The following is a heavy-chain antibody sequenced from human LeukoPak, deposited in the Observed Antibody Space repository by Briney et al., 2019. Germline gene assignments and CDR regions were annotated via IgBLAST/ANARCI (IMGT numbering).Heavy chain of an antibody. V-gene: IGHV4-31*03. D-gene: IGHD3-3*01. Sequence: SETLSLTCTVSGGSISSGGYYWSWIRQHPGKGLEWIGYIYYSGSTYYNPSLKSRVTISVDTSKNQFSLKLSSVTAADTAVYYCARDLRGAFDYWGQGTLVTVSS. CDR3: ARDLRGAFDY. J-gene: IGHJ4*02. CDR1: GGSISSGGYY. CDR2: IYYSGST.